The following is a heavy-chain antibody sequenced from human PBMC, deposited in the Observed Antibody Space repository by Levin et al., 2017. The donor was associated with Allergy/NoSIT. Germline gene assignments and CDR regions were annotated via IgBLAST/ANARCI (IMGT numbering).Heavy chain of an antibody. CDR2: ISAYNGNT. V-gene: IGHV1-18*01. CDR3: AREVRQQLVERWFDP. CDR1: GYTFTSYG. D-gene: IGHD6-13*01. J-gene: IGHJ5*02. Sequence: AASVKVSCKASGYTFTSYGISWVRQAPGQGLEWMGWISAYNGNTNYAQKLQGRVTMTTDTSTSTAYMELRSLRSDDTAVYYCAREVRQQLVERWFDPWGQGTLVTVSS.